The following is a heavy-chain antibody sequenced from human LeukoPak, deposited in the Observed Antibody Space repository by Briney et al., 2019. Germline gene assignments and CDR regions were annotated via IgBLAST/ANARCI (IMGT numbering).Heavy chain of an antibody. CDR1: GGSISSYY. J-gene: IGHJ4*02. V-gene: IGHV4-39*01. Sequence: SETLSLTCTVSGGSISSYYWGWIRQPPGKGLEWIGSIYYSGSTYYNPSLKSRVTISVDTSKNQFSLKLSSVTAADTAVYYCARRADDYGSLYFDYWGQGTLVTVSS. CDR3: ARRADDYGSLYFDY. D-gene: IGHD3-10*01. CDR2: IYYSGST.